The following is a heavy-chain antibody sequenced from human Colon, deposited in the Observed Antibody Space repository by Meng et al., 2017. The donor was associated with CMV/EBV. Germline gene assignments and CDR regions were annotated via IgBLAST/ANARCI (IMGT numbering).Heavy chain of an antibody. CDR1: GYTLTELA. CDR2: FDPEDGET. D-gene: IGHD2-2*01. Sequence: ASVKVSCKVSGYTLTELAMNWVRQAPGKGLEWMGGFDPEDGETIYAQKFQGRVTMTEDTSTDTAYMELSSLRSEDTAVYYCWAWDCSSTSCYLSSLDYWGQGTLVTVSS. J-gene: IGHJ4*02. V-gene: IGHV1-24*01. CDR3: WAWDCSSTSCYLSSLDY.